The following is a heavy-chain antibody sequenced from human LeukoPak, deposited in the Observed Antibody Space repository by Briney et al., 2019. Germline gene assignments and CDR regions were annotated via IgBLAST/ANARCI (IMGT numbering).Heavy chain of an antibody. CDR3: ARASDYGGKTGFDY. J-gene: IGHJ4*02. D-gene: IGHD4-23*01. V-gene: IGHV4-4*07. CDR1: GGSISSYY. Sequence: SETLSLTCTVSGGSISSYYWSWLRQPAGKGLEWIGRIYTSGSTNYNPSLKSRVTMSVDTSKNQFSLKLSSVTAADTAVYYCARASDYGGKTGFDYWGQGTLVTVSS. CDR2: IYTSGST.